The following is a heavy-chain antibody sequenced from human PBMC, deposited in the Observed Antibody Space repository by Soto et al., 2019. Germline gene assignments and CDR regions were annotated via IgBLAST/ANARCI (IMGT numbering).Heavy chain of an antibody. CDR1: GGSFSNYY. J-gene: IGHJ1*01. CDR3: ARQPGIPTTGY. V-gene: IGHV4-34*12. Sequence: SETLSLTCALSGGSFSNYYWTWIRQSPGKGLEWIGEILHTGSTNYNPSLGSRVTISIDTSKKQFSLNLTSVTAADTAVYYCARQPGIPTTGYWGQGTQVTVSS. CDR2: ILHTGST. D-gene: IGHD6-13*01.